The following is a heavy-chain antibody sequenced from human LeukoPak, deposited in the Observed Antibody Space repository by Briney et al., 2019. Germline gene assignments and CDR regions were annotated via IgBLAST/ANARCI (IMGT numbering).Heavy chain of an antibody. CDR1: GFTFSSYG. CDR2: IWYDGSNK. J-gene: IGHJ4*02. V-gene: IGHV3-33*01. D-gene: IGHD3-16*01. CDR3: GGGGTSLHY. Sequence: PGGSLRLSCAASGFTFSSYGMHWVRQAPGKGLEWVAVIWYDGSNKYYADSVKGRFTISRENSKNTLYLQMNSLRAEARAVYYCGGGGTSLHYWGQGTLVTVSS.